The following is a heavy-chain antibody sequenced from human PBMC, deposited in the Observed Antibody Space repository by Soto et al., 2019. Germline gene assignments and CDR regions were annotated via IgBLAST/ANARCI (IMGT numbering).Heavy chain of an antibody. Sequence: GESLKISCKSSGYIFSKYWIGWVRQMPGKGLEWMGIIYPGDSDTRYSPSFQGQVTISADKPITTAYLQWRSLKASDTAIYYCVVYSSSSGRHFDYWGQGTLVTVSS. D-gene: IGHD6-6*01. CDR1: GYIFSKYW. CDR2: IYPGDSDT. J-gene: IGHJ4*02. V-gene: IGHV5-51*04. CDR3: VVYSSSSGRHFDY.